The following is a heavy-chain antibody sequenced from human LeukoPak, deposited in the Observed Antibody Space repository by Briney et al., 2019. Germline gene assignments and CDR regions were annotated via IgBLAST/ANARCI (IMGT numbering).Heavy chain of an antibody. V-gene: IGHV4-59*01. CDR1: GGSISGFF. Sequence: RASKTLSLTCTVSGGSISGFFWSWIRQPPGKGLEWIGYIYYDGSTTYNPSLKSRVTMSVDTSKNQFSLKLSSVTAADTAIYYCARGGWSLDYWGQGTLVTVSS. CDR3: ARGGWSLDY. CDR2: IYYDGST. D-gene: IGHD2-15*01. J-gene: IGHJ4*02.